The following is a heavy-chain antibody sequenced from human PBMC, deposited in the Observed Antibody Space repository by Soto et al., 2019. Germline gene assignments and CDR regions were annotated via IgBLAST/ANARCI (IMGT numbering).Heavy chain of an antibody. Sequence: GASVKVSCKASGYTFTSYGISWVRQAPGQGLEWMGWISAYNGNTNYAQKLQGRVTMTTDTSTSTAYMELSSLRSEDTAVYYCARPKYDFWSGYYTSSSGFDPWGQGTLVTVSS. CDR2: ISAYNGNT. CDR3: ARPKYDFWSGYYTSSSGFDP. CDR1: GYTFTSYG. V-gene: IGHV1-18*01. D-gene: IGHD3-3*01. J-gene: IGHJ5*02.